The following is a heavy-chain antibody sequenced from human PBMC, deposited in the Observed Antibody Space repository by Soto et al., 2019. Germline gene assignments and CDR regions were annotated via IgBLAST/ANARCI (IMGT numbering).Heavy chain of an antibody. Sequence: GESLKISCKASGYSFTDYWIGWVRQMPGKGLEWMGIIYPGDSDTKYSPSFQGQVTMSADKSISTAYLQWNSLKASDTAMYYCARDGLSSSSSFDYWGQARLVTVSS. CDR2: IYPGDSDT. CDR1: GYSFTDYW. V-gene: IGHV5-51*01. J-gene: IGHJ4*02. D-gene: IGHD6-6*01. CDR3: ARDGLSSSSSFDY.